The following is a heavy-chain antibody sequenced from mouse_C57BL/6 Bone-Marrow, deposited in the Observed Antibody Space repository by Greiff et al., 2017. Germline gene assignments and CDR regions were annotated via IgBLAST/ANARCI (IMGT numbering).Heavy chain of an antibody. Sequence: QVQLQQPGTELVKPGASVKLSCKASGYTFTSYWLHWVKQRPGQGLEWIGNINPSNGGTNYNAKFKSKATLTVDKSSSTAYMHLSSLTCEDSSVDYCAREASSYGSSGLDDWGQGTTLTVSS. D-gene: IGHD1-1*01. CDR1: GYTFTSYW. CDR3: AREASSYGSSGLDD. V-gene: IGHV1-53*01. CDR2: INPSNGGT. J-gene: IGHJ2*01.